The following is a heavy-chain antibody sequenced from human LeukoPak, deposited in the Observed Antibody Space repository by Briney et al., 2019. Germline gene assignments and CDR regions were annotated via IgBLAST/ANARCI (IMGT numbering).Heavy chain of an antibody. V-gene: IGHV1-2*02. CDR2: INPNSCGT. Sequence: VASVKVSCKASGYTFTGYYMHWVRQAPGQGLEGIGWINPNSCGTNYAQKFQGRVTTTRDTSTSTVSMELSSLRSEDTAVYYCARGQEWLRLGLLANDYYFDYWGQGTLVTVSS. J-gene: IGHJ4*02. D-gene: IGHD5-12*01. CDR1: GYTFTGYY. CDR3: ARGQEWLRLGLLANDYYFDY.